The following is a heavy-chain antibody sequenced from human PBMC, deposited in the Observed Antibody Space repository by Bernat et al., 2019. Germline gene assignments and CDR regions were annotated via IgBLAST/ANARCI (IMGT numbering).Heavy chain of an antibody. Sequence: SCAASGFSFSVYSMNWVRQTPGKGLELLAYITGSSSTIHYADSVKGRFTISRDNAKNSLYLQMNSLRVEDTAFYYCETSNGHLDHGGQGILV. CDR3: ETSNGHLDH. D-gene: IGHD2-8*01. J-gene: IGHJ4*02. V-gene: IGHV3-48*01. CDR1: GFSFSVYS. CDR2: ITGSSSTI.